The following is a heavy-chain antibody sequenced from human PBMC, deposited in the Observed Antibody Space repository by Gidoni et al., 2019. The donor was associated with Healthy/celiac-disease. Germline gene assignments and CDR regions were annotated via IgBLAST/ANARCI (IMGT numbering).Heavy chain of an antibody. J-gene: IGHJ1*01. Sequence: QVQLQESGPGLVKPSETLSLTCTVSGGSISRYYWSWIRQPAGKGLEWSGRIYTSGSTNYNPSLKSRVTMSVDTSKNQFSLKLSSVTAADTAVYYCARGDSGWAGVFLQHWGQGTLVTVSS. D-gene: IGHD6-19*01. CDR3: ARGDSGWAGVFLQH. CDR1: GGSISRYY. V-gene: IGHV4-4*07. CDR2: IYTSGST.